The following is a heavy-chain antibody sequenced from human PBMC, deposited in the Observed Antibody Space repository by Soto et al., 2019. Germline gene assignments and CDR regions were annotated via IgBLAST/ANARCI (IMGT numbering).Heavy chain of an antibody. CDR2: ISGSGGST. D-gene: IGHD6-19*01. Sequence: EVQLLESGGGLVQPGGSLRLSCAASGLTFSSYARSWVRQAPGTGLEWVSAISGSGGSTYYADSVTGRFTISRDNSTNTLYLQMNSLRAEDTAVYYCAKSCRGWYDAFDIWGQGTMVTVSS. V-gene: IGHV3-23*01. CDR3: AKSCRGWYDAFDI. J-gene: IGHJ3*02. CDR1: GLTFSSYA.